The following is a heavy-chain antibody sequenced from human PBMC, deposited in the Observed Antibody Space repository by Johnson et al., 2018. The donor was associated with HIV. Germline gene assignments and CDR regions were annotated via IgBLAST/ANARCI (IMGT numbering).Heavy chain of an antibody. D-gene: IGHD3-10*01. J-gene: IGHJ3*02. Sequence: QVQLVESGGGVVQPGRSLRLSCAASGFTFSNYGMHWVRQAPGKGLEWVALVWYDGGNKYYADSVTGRFTISRDNSKNTLYLQMNSLRAEDTAVYYCARESPSGGGNDAFDIWGQGTMVTVSS. CDR2: VWYDGGNK. CDR3: ARESPSGGGNDAFDI. CDR1: GFTFSNYG. V-gene: IGHV3-33*08.